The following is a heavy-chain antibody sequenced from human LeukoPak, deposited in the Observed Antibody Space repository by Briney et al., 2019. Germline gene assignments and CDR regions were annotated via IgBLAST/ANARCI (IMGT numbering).Heavy chain of an antibody. CDR1: GGSISSGGYS. CDR3: ARDPDDEGWFDP. J-gene: IGHJ5*02. D-gene: IGHD1-1*01. CDR2: IYHSGST. Sequence: SETLSLTCAVSGGSISSGGYSWSWIRQPPGKGLEWIGYIYHSGSTYYNPSLKSRVTISVDRSKNQFSLKLSSVTAADTAVYYYARDPDDEGWFDPWGQGTLVTVSS. V-gene: IGHV4-30-2*01.